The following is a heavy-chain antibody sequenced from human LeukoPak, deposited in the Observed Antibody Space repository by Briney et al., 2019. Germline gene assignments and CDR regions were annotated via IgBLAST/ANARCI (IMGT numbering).Heavy chain of an antibody. CDR1: NYSISGSSYF. J-gene: IGHJ3*02. V-gene: IGHV4-39*01. CDR3: ARGRNSFGIASSSWSHDVSDM. Sequence: PSETLSLTCTVSNYSISGSSYFWGWIRQSPGKGLEWIGSIYYSGSTYYNPSLKSRVTISVDTSKNQFSLKLSSVTAADTAVYYCARGRNSFGIASSSWSHDVSDMWGQGTMVTVSS. CDR2: IYYSGST. D-gene: IGHD6-13*01.